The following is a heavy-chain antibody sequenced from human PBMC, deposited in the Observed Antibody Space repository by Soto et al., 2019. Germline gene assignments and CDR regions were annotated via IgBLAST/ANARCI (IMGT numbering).Heavy chain of an antibody. Sequence: SGPTLVNPTQTLTLTCTFSGFSLSTSGVGAGWIRQPPGKALEWLALIYWNDDKRYSPSLKSRLTITKDTSKNQVVLTMTNMDPVDTATYYCAHSTGGYSYGYYFDYWGQGTLVTVSS. CDR3: AHSTGGYSYGYYFDY. CDR2: IYWNDDK. CDR1: GFSLSTSGVG. D-gene: IGHD5-18*01. J-gene: IGHJ4*02. V-gene: IGHV2-5*01.